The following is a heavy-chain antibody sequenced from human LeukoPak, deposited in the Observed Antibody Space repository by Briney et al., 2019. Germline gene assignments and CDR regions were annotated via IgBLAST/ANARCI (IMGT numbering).Heavy chain of an antibody. CDR1: GFTFSSYC. Sequence: PGGSLRLSCAHSGFTFSSYCVHWVRQAPGKGLVWVSRINSDGSTTSYAASVKGRFTISRDNAKNSLYLQMNSLRAEDTAVYYCAKYNGDGYFDYWGQGTLVTVSS. CDR3: AKYNGDGYFDY. D-gene: IGHD4-17*01. J-gene: IGHJ4*02. V-gene: IGHV3-74*01. CDR2: INSDGSTT.